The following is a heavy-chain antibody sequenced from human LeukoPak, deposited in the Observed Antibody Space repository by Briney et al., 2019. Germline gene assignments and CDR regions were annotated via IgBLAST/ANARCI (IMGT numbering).Heavy chain of an antibody. V-gene: IGHV7-4-1*02. CDR3: ARQGPGYCGSTRCYGIGH. CDR1: GYTFTSYG. D-gene: IGHD2-2*01. Sequence: ASVKVSCKASGYTFTSYGMNWVRQAPGQGLEWMGWINTNTGNPTYAQGFTGRFVFSLDTSVSTTYLQISGLEAEDTAVYYCARQGPGYCGSTRCYGIGHWGQGTLVTVSS. J-gene: IGHJ4*02. CDR2: INTNTGNP.